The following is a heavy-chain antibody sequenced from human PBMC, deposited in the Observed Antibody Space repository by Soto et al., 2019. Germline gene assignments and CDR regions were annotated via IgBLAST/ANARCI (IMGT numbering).Heavy chain of an antibody. D-gene: IGHD4-17*01. CDR2: IYFRGTT. CDR3: ATYDYGDFYFDD. Sequence: QVQLQESGPGLVKPSQTLSLTCTVSGGSITSHTHYWSWIRQHPGKGLEWIGNIYFRGTTYYNPSLESRVIISVDTYKNQFSLRLTSVTAADTAVYFCATYDYGDFYFDDWGQGTLVSVSS. CDR1: GGSITSHTHY. V-gene: IGHV4-31*03. J-gene: IGHJ4*02.